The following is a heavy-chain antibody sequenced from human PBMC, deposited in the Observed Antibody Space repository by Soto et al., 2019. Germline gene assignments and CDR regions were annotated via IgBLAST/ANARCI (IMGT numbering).Heavy chain of an antibody. D-gene: IGHD6-6*01. J-gene: IGHJ3*02. CDR2: IWPSGDT. Sequence: KPSETLSLTCAVSGDSISSNHWWNWVRQPPGKGLEWVGEIWPSGDTNYSPSLEGRVTVSLDKSQNQFSLRLSSVTAADTAVYYCARDSRATREYSSFHCAFDIWGQGTMVTVSS. CDR1: GDSISSNHW. V-gene: IGHV4-4*02. CDR3: ARDSRATREYSSFHCAFDI.